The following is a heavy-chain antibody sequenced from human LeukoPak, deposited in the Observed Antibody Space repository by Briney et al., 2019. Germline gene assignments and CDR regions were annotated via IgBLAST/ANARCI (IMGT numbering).Heavy chain of an antibody. D-gene: IGHD6-6*01. Sequence: SETLSLTCTVSGGSISSSSYYWGWIRQPPGTGLEWIGSIYYSGSTYYNPSLKSRVTISVDTSKNQFSLNLNSVTAADTAVYYCARGGAARLHFQNWGQGTLVTVSS. CDR1: GGSISSSSYY. CDR3: ARGGAARLHFQN. CDR2: IYYSGST. J-gene: IGHJ1*01. V-gene: IGHV4-39*07.